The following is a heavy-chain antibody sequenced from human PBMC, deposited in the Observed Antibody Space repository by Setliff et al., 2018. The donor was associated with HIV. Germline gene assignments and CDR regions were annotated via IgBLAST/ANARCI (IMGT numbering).Heavy chain of an antibody. V-gene: IGHV1-46*01. CDR3: ARSGPQTTWYFDRSGYSHNY. CDR2: INPSGGST. CDR1: GYTFVSDY. Sequence: ASVKVSCKASGYTFVSDYIHWVRQAPGQGPEWMGIINPSGGSTNYAQKFQGRVTMTRDTSTSTVYMELRSLRSDDTAVYYCARSGPQTTWYFDRSGYSHNYWGQGTLVTVSS. D-gene: IGHD3-22*01. J-gene: IGHJ4*02.